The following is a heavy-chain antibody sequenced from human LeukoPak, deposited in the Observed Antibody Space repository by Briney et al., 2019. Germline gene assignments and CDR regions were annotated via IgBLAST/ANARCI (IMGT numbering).Heavy chain of an antibody. CDR2: IYSGGGT. Sequence: GGSLRLSCAASGFTFSSYSMNWVRQAPGKGLEWVSVIYSGGGTYYADSVKGRFTISRDNSRNTLYLQMNSLRAEDTAVYYCARDRSVATGYYYGMDVWGQGTTVTVSS. V-gene: IGHV3-66*01. CDR3: ARDRSVATGYYYGMDV. CDR1: GFTFSSYS. D-gene: IGHD5-12*01. J-gene: IGHJ6*02.